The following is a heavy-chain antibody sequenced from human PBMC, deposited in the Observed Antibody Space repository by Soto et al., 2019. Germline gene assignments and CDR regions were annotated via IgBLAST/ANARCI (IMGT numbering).Heavy chain of an antibody. CDR1: GGSVSSDSYH. D-gene: IGHD1-26*01. CDR2: IYYSGGT. Sequence: QVQLQESGPGPVKPSETLSLRCTVSGGSVSSDSYHWCWVRQPAGKGLEWIGNIYYSGGTNYNPSHESRVSISVDTSKNQFSLKLHSVTPADTAVYYCAARVGATPPIIRGQGTLVIVSS. J-gene: IGHJ4*02. V-gene: IGHV4-61*01. CDR3: AARVGATPPII.